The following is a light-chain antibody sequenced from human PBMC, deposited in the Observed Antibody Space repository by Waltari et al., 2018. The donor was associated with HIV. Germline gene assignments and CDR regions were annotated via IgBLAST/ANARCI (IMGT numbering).Light chain of an antibody. CDR2: LGS. J-gene: IGKJ1*01. V-gene: IGKV2-28*01. Sequence: DIVMTQSPLSLPVTPGEPASISCRSSQSRLHSNGYNCLNWYLQKPGQSPQLLIYLGSNRASGVPDRFSGSGSGTDFTLKISRVEAEDVGVYYCMQALQTPRTFGQGTKVEIK. CDR3: MQALQTPRT. CDR1: QSRLHSNGYNC.